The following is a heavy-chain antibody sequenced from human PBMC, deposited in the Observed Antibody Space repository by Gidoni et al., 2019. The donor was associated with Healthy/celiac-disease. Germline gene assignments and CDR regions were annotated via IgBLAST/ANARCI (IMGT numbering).Heavy chain of an antibody. CDR1: GGTFSSYA. CDR3: ARDPPTGGDYGR. D-gene: IGHD4-17*01. Sequence: QVQLVQSGAEVKKPGSSVKVSCTASGGTFSSYAISWVRQAPGQGLEWMGRIIPILGIANYAQKFQGRVTITADKSTSTAYMELSSLRSEDTAVYYCARDPPTGGDYGRWGQGTLVTVSS. J-gene: IGHJ4*02. V-gene: IGHV1-69*04. CDR2: IIPILGIA.